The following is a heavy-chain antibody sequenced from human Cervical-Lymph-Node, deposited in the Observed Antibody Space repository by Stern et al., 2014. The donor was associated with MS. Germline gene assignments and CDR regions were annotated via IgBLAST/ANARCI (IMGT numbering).Heavy chain of an antibody. J-gene: IGHJ4*02. CDR1: GGSISTVGYY. CDR3: ARSDRLWGSFDY. Sequence: QVQLQESGPGLVKPSQTLSLTCTVSGGSISTVGYYWTWIRQHPGKGLEWIGYRYHSGSTYYNPSLKSRASISVDTSKNQFSLNVTSVTAADTALYYCARSDRLWGSFDYWGQGTLVTVSS. CDR2: RYHSGST. D-gene: IGHD3-16*01. V-gene: IGHV4-31*03.